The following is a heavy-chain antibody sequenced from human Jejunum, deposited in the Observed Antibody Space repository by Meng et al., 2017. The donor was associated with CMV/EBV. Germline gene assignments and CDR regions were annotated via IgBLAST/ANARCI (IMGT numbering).Heavy chain of an antibody. CDR1: GFNFNNYW. Sequence: CAASGFNFNNYWMHWVRQAPGKGLVWVSRISPDGSTINYADSVKGRFTISRDNAKNTLYLQMNSLRAEDTAVYYCSRLFADTPYLDYWGQGTLVTVSS. J-gene: IGHJ4*02. V-gene: IGHV3-74*01. CDR3: SRLFADTPYLDY. D-gene: IGHD2-15*01. CDR2: ISPDGSTI.